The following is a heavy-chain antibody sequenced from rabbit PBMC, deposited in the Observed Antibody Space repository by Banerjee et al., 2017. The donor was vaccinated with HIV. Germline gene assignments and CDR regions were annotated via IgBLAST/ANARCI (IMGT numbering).Heavy chain of an antibody. CDR3: ARETWGATGYYGL. CDR2: IGTGFGDT. CDR1: GFDFSSGYD. V-gene: IGHV1S45*01. J-gene: IGHJ4*01. Sequence: QEQLVESGGGLVKPGASLTLICKASGFDFSSGYDMCWVRQVPGKGLEWIACIGTGFGDTYYANWAKGRFTISKTSSTTVTLQVTSLTAADTATYFCARETWGATGYYGLWGQGTLVTVS. D-gene: IGHD1-1*01.